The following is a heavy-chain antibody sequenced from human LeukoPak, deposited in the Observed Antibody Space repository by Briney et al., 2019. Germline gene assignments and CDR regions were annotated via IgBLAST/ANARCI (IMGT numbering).Heavy chain of an antibody. Sequence: ASVKVSCKASGYTFTGYYMHWVRQAPGQGLEWMGWINPNSGGTNYAQKFQGRVTMTRDTSISTAYMELSRLRSDDTAVYYCARTLKPLARITIFGVVLAEYFQHWGQGTLVTVSS. D-gene: IGHD3-3*01. V-gene: IGHV1-2*02. CDR1: GYTFTGYY. CDR2: INPNSGGT. J-gene: IGHJ1*01. CDR3: ARTLKPLARITIFGVVLAEYFQH.